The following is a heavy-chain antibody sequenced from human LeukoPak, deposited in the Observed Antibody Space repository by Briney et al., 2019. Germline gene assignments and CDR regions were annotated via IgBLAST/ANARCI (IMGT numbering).Heavy chain of an antibody. CDR2: IYYSGST. V-gene: IGHV4-59*01. Sequence: PSETLSLTCTVPGGSISSYYWSWIRQPPGKGLEWIGYIYYSGSTNYNPSLKSRVTISVDTSKNQFSLKLSSVTAADTAVYYCARAPYYYDSGGYYLIDYWGQGTLVTVSS. CDR3: ARAPYYYDSGGYYLIDY. J-gene: IGHJ4*02. CDR1: GGSISSYY. D-gene: IGHD3-22*01.